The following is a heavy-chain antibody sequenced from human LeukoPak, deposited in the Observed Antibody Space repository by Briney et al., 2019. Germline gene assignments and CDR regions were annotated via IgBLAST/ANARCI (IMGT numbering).Heavy chain of an antibody. CDR1: GYTFTSYA. V-gene: IGHV1-3*01. J-gene: IGHJ6*04. CDR2: INAGNGNT. D-gene: IGHD3-10*01. Sequence: ASVKVSCKASGYTFTSYAMHWVRQAPGQRLEWMGWINAGNGNTKYSQKFQGRVTITRDTSASTAYMELSSLRSEDTAVYYCASDRRRFGELYLGASRVSYGMDVWGKGTTVTVSS. CDR3: ASDRRRFGELYLGASRVSYGMDV.